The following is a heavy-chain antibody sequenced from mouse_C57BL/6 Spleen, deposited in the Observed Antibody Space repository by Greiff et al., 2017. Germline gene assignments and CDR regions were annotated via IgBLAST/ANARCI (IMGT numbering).Heavy chain of an antibody. D-gene: IGHD4-1*01. CDR2: IYPGSGST. J-gene: IGHJ1*03. Sequence: VQLQQPGAELVKPGASVKMSCKASGYTFTSYWITWVKQRPGQGLEWIGDIYPGSGSTNYNKKFKSKATLTVDTASSTAYMQLSSLTSEDSAVYYCSRFPDLTWYFDVWGTGTTVTFST. V-gene: IGHV1-55*01. CDR3: SRFPDLTWYFDV. CDR1: GYTFTSYW.